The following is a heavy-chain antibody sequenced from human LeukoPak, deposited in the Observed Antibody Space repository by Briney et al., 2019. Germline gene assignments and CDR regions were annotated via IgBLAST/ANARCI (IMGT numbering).Heavy chain of an antibody. D-gene: IGHD6-19*01. CDR2: MNPNSGNT. J-gene: IGHJ5*02. CDR1: GYTFTSYD. CDR3: AGTRDSSGWPDP. V-gene: IGHV1-8*01. Sequence: GASVKVSCKASGYTFTSYDINWVRQATGQGLEWMGWMNPNSGNTRYAQKFQGRVTMTRNTSISTAYMELRSLRSDDTAVYYCAGTRDSSGWPDPWGQGTLVTVSS.